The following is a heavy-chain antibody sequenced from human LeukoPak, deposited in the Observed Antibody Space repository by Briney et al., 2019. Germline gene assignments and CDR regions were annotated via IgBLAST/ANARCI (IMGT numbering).Heavy chain of an antibody. CDR3: ATRGVVVGPAAISWFDP. V-gene: IGHV3-23*01. D-gene: IGHD2-2*02. Sequence: HPGGSLRLSCVASGFTFSSYAMSWVRQAPGKGLEWVSAISGSGGSSYYADSVKGRFSISRDNPKNTLYLQMNSLRAEDTAVYYCATRGVVVGPAAISWFDPWGQGTLVTVSS. J-gene: IGHJ5*02. CDR2: ISGSGGSS. CDR1: GFTFSSYA.